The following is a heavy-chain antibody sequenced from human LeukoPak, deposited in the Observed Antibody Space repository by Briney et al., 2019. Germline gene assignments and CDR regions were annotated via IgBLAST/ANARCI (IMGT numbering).Heavy chain of an antibody. CDR2: MTNTGGST. D-gene: IGHD1-7*01. J-gene: IGHJ4*02. Sequence: PGGALRLSCAASGFTFSSYAMSWVRQAPGKGLEWVSGMTNTGGSTNYADSVKGRFTISRDNSKKMLYLQMNSLRAEDTAVYYCAKLTQTGTTSPFDYWGQATLVTVSS. CDR1: GFTFSSYA. V-gene: IGHV3-23*01. CDR3: AKLTQTGTTSPFDY.